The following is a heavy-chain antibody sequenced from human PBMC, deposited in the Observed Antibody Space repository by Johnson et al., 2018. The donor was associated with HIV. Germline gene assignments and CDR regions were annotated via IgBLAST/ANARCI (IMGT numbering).Heavy chain of an antibody. Sequence: VQLVESGGGVVRPGGSLRLSCGASGFTFSDHWMQWVRQAPGKGLVWVSRINGDGSRLTYADSVKGRFTIARDNAKNSLYIQMSGLREEDTALYYCARHAGGDFTYGLFQHWGRGTLVTVSS. J-gene: IGHJ1*01. D-gene: IGHD4-17*01. V-gene: IGHV3-74*02. CDR2: INGDGSRL. CDR3: ARHAGGDFTYGLFQH. CDR1: GFTFSDHW.